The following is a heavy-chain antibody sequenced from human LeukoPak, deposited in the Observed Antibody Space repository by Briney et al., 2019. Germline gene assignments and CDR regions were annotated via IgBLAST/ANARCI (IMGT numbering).Heavy chain of an antibody. D-gene: IGHD3-22*01. Sequence: PGGSLRLSCAASGFTFDDYAMHWVRQDPGKGLEWVSGISWNSGSIGYADSVKGRFTISRDNAKDSLYLQMNSLRAEDTALYYCAKDTSYYYDSSGTDYWGQGTLVTVSS. CDR2: ISWNSGSI. V-gene: IGHV3-9*01. J-gene: IGHJ4*02. CDR3: AKDTSYYYDSSGTDY. CDR1: GFTFDDYA.